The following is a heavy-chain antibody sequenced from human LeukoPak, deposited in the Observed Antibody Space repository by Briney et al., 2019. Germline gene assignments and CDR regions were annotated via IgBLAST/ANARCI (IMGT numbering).Heavy chain of an antibody. CDR2: IYYSGST. CDR3: ASRNDILTGYVFDF. CDR1: GGSVSSSIYY. D-gene: IGHD3-9*01. V-gene: IGHV4-39*01. Sequence: SETLSLTRTVSGGSVSSSIYYGGWIRQPPGKGLEWIGSIYYSGSTSYNPSLKSRVTISVDTSKNQFSLKLTSVTGADTAVYYCASRNDILTGYVFDFWGQGTLVTVSS. J-gene: IGHJ4*02.